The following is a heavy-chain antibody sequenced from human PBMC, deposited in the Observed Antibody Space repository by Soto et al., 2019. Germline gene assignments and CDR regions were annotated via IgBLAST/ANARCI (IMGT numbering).Heavy chain of an antibody. CDR1: GFTFSAYD. CDR2: ITSSRGYI. J-gene: IGHJ4*02. D-gene: IGHD5-18*01. V-gene: IGHV3-21*01. Sequence: GGSLRLSCEASGFTFSAYDMNWVRQAPGKGLEWVSSITSSRGYIYYADSVKGRFNISRDNAKKSLYLQMNILRAEDTAVYYCARGAGAAINDYWGQGTLVTVSS. CDR3: ARGAGAAINDY.